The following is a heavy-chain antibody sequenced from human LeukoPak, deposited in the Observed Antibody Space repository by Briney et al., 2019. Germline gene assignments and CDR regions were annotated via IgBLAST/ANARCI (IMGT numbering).Heavy chain of an antibody. J-gene: IGHJ3*02. CDR3: ASRRYSTSALDAFNI. D-gene: IGHD6-13*01. Sequence: GGSLRLSCAASGFTFNGYAMTWVRQAPGKELEGVSTVSESGGGTYYAGSVKGRFTISRDNSKNTLYLQMNGLRDEDTAVYYCASRRYSTSALDAFNIWGHGTMVTVSS. CDR1: GFTFNGYA. CDR2: VSESGGGT. V-gene: IGHV3-23*01.